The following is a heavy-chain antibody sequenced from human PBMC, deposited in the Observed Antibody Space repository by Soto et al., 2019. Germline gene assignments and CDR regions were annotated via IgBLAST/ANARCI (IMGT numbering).Heavy chain of an antibody. CDR3: ARSVAVPGAHIGY. CDR2: VYYTGST. V-gene: IGHV4-59*01. CDR1: DGYISGSY. J-gene: IGHJ4*02. D-gene: IGHD6-19*01. Sequence: ETQSLTYSVSDGYISGSYWSWIRQSPGKGLEWLGYVYYTGSTNYSPSLRSRVSISVDTSKNEFSLRLSSVTAADTAVYFCARSVAVPGAHIGYWGQGTQVTVSS.